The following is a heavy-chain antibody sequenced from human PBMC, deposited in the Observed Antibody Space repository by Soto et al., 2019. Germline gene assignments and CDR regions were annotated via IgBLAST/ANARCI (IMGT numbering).Heavy chain of an antibody. CDR3: ARHLVGSTRGNFDY. CDR2: IYPYDSDT. D-gene: IGHD2-2*01. CDR1: GYSFTSYW. J-gene: IGHJ4*01. V-gene: IGHV5-51*01. Sequence: GESLKISCKTSGYSFTSYWIGWVRQMPGKGMEWMGNIYPYDSDTRYSPSFQGQVTISADTSITTAYLQWSGLRASDTAMYFCARHLVGSTRGNFDYWGRGTLVTVSS.